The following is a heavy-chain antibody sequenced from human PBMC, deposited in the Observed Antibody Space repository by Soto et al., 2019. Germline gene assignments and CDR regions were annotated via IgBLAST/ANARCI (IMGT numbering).Heavy chain of an antibody. V-gene: IGHV4-31*03. CDR1: GGSISSGGYY. Sequence: QVQLQESGPGLVKPSQTLSLTCTVSGGSISSGGYYWTWIRQHPGKGLEWIGYIYNTESTSYNPSLKSRVTISIDTSESQFSLKLSSATVADTAVYYCARSDSSGKTRYYFDYWGQGTLVTVSS. J-gene: IGHJ4*02. CDR2: IYNTEST. D-gene: IGHD3-22*01. CDR3: ARSDSSGKTRYYFDY.